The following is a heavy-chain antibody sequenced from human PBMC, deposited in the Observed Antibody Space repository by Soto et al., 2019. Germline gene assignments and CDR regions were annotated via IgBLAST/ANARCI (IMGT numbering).Heavy chain of an antibody. CDR1: GFTFSSYA. V-gene: IGHV3-23*01. Sequence: GGSLRLSCAASGFTFSSYAMSWVRQAPGKGLEWVSAISGSGGSTYYADSVKGRFTISRDNSKNTLYLQMNSLGAEDTAVYYCAKDPSLSRIYYFDYWGQGTLVTVSS. D-gene: IGHD4-17*01. CDR3: AKDPSLSRIYYFDY. J-gene: IGHJ4*02. CDR2: ISGSGGST.